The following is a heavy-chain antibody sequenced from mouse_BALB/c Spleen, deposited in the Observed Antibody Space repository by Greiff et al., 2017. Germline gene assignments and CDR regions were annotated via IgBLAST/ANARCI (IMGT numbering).Heavy chain of an antibody. CDR1: GYTFTSYW. CDR3: ARGSRGSSFDY. Sequence: VQLQQPGAELVKPGASVKLSCKASGYTFTSYWMHWVKQRPGQGLEWIGEIDPSDSYTNYNQKFKGKATLTVDKSSSTAYMQLSSLTSEDSAVYYGARGSRGSSFDYWGQGTTLTVSS. V-gene: IGHV1-69*02. CDR2: IDPSDSYT. J-gene: IGHJ2*01. D-gene: IGHD1-1*01.